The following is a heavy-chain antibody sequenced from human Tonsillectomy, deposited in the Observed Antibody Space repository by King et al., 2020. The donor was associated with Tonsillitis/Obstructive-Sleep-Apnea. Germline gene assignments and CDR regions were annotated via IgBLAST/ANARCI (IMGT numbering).Heavy chain of an antibody. CDR1: GGSFSGYY. CDR3: ARGYPLPYYDFPVDLDY. CDR2: INHSGST. V-gene: IGHV4-34*01. D-gene: IGHD3-3*01. J-gene: IGHJ4*02. Sequence: VQLQQWGAGLLKPSETLSLTCAVYGGSFSGYYWSWIRQPPGKGLEWIGEINHSGSTNYNPSLKSRVTISVDTSKNQFSLKLSSVTAADTAVYYCARGYPLPYYDFPVDLDYWGQGTQVTVSS.